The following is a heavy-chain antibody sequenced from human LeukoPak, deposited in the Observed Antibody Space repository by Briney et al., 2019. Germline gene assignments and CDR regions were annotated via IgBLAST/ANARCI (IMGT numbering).Heavy chain of an antibody. CDR2: INPNSGGT. D-gene: IGHD3-10*01. J-gene: IGHJ5*02. V-gene: IGHV1-2*06. CDR1: EYTFTGYY. CDR3: ASAYRNYGSGSYYNGFDP. Sequence: GASVKVSCKASEYTFTGYYMHSVRQAPGQGLEWMGRINPNSGGTNYAQKFQGGVTMTRDTSSSTAYMELSRLTSDDTAVYYCASAYRNYGSGSYYNGFDPWGQGTLVTVSS.